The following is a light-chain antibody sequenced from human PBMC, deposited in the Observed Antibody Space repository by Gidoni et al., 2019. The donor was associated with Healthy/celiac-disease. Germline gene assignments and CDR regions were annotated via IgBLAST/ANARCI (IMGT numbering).Light chain of an antibody. Sequence: QSALTQPASVSGSPGQPITISCTGTSSDVGGYNNVSWYQQHQGKAPKLMIYEVSNRPSGVSNRFSGSKSGNTASLTISGLQAEDEADYYCSSYTSSSTLVFGGGTKLTVL. CDR1: SSDVGGYNN. J-gene: IGLJ2*01. V-gene: IGLV2-14*01. CDR3: SSYTSSSTLV. CDR2: EVS.